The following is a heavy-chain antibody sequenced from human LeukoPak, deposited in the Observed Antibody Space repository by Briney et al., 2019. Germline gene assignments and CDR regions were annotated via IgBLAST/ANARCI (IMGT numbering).Heavy chain of an antibody. D-gene: IGHD3-3*01. J-gene: IGHJ4*02. Sequence: GGSLRLPCAASGFTFSSYAMSWVRQAPGKGLEWVSAISGSGGSTYYADSVKGRFTISRDNSKNTLYLQVNSLRAEDTAVYYCAKPLLYYDFWSGYYQSQSSLFDYWGQGTLVTVSS. V-gene: IGHV3-23*01. CDR1: GFTFSSYA. CDR2: ISGSGGST. CDR3: AKPLLYYDFWSGYYQSQSSLFDY.